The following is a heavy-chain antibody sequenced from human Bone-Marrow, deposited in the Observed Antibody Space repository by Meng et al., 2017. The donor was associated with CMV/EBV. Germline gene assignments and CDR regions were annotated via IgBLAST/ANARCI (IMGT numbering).Heavy chain of an antibody. D-gene: IGHD1-26*01. CDR3: ARGGWELVEAFDI. V-gene: IGHV1-2*02. CDR2: INPNSGGT. Sequence: ASVKVSCKASGYTFTGYYMHWVRQAPGQGLEWMGWINPNSGGTNYAQKFQGRVTMTRDTSISTAYMERSRLRSDDTAVYYWARGGWELVEAFDIWGQGTMVTVSS. CDR1: GYTFTGYY. J-gene: IGHJ3*02.